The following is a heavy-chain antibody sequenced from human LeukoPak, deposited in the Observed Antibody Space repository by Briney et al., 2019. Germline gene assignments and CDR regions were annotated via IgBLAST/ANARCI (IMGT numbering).Heavy chain of an antibody. Sequence: GGSLRLSCAASGFPFNNYYMTWIRQAPGKGLEWVSYISTSSDTNYADSVQGRFSVSRDNAKNSLYLQMNSLRAEDTAVHYCARGHYGMDVWGQGTTVTVSS. CDR1: GFPFNNYY. V-gene: IGHV3-11*06. J-gene: IGHJ6*02. CDR2: ISTSSDT. CDR3: ARGHYGMDV.